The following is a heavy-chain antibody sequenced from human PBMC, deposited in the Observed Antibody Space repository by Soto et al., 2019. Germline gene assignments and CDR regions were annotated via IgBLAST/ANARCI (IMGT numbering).Heavy chain of an antibody. CDR1: GFTFSSYA. J-gene: IGHJ4*02. V-gene: IGHV3-23*01. Sequence: EVQLLESGGGLVQPGGSLRLSCAASGFTFSSYAMSWVRQAPGMGLEWVSGIIGSGTSTYYADSVKGRFTISRANSKNQLFLQMNSLRAEDTAVYYCAKGKGLTVSSTNYWGQGTLVTVSS. D-gene: IGHD2-2*01. CDR3: AKGKGLTVSSTNY. CDR2: IIGSGTST.